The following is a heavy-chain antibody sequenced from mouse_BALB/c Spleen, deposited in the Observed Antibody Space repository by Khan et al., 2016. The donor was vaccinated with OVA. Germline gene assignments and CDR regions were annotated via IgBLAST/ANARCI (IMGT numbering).Heavy chain of an antibody. CDR3: ARQNYYGYALDY. V-gene: IGHV3-2*02. Sequence: EVQLQESGPGLVKPSQSLSLTCTVTGYSITSNYAWSWIRQFPGNKLEWMGYISYSGYTNYNPSLKNRISVTRDTSENQFFLQLNSVTTGDTATYYCARQNYYGYALDYWGQGTSVTVSS. J-gene: IGHJ4*01. CDR2: ISYSGYT. D-gene: IGHD1-1*01. CDR1: GYSITSNYA.